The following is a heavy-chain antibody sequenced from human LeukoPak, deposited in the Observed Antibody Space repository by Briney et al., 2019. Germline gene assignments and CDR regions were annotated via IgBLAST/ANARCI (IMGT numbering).Heavy chain of an antibody. CDR1: GFTFSSYW. V-gene: IGHV3-48*04. CDR2: ISSSGSTI. D-gene: IGHD3-10*02. J-gene: IGHJ6*04. Sequence: GGSLRLSCAASGFTFSSYWMSWIRQAPGKGLEWVSYISSSGSTIYYADSVKGRFTISRDNAKNSLYLQVNSLRAEDTAVYYCAELGVTMIGGVWGKGTTVTISS. CDR3: AELGVTMIGGV.